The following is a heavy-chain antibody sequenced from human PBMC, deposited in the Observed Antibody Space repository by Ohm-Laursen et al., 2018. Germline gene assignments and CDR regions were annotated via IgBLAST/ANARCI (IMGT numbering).Heavy chain of an antibody. D-gene: IGHD4-11*01. CDR2: ISGSGGST. CDR3: AKRYSNYGYFQH. J-gene: IGHJ1*01. V-gene: IGHV3-23*01. Sequence: LRLSCTASGFTFSSYAMSWVRQAPGKGLEWVSAISGSGGSTYYADSVKGRFTISRDNSKNTLYLQMNSLRAEDTAVYYCAKRYSNYGYFQHWGQGTLVTVSS. CDR1: GFTFSSYA.